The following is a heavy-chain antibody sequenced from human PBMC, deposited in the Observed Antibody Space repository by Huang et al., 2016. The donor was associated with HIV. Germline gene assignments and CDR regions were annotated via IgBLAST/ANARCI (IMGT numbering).Heavy chain of an antibody. CDR1: GFTFDDFA. J-gene: IGHJ6*02. D-gene: IGHD6-19*01. Sequence: EVQLVESGGGLVQPGRSLRLSCAASGFTFDDFAMHWVRQGPGKGLGWVCGIRWNSGSIGYADSVKGRFTIARDNAKNSLYLQMNSLRTEDTAFYYCAKDIEGQWLASSGMDVWGQGTTVTVSS. CDR2: IRWNSGSI. V-gene: IGHV3-9*01. CDR3: AKDIEGQWLASSGMDV.